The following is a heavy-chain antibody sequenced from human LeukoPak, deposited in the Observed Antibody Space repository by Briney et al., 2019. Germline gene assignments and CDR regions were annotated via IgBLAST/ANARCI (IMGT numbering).Heavy chain of an antibody. CDR2: IKQNGSEK. CDR3: VRDGGTDWYDP. J-gene: IGHJ5*02. V-gene: IGHV3-7*01. D-gene: IGHD3-16*01. CDR1: GFIFCDYW. Sequence: GGPLSLPCAPSGFIFCDYWMLGARQARGKGLEIMENIKQNGSEKTYVDSVKSRFTNSRDNAKNSIFLQMNSLRVEDMAMYYCVRDGGTDWYDPWGQGTLVSVSS.